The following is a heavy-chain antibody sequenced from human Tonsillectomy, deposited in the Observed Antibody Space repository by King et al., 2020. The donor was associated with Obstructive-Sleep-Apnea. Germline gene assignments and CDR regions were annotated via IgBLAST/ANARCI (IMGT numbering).Heavy chain of an antibody. CDR1: GFTFSIHA. J-gene: IGHJ2*01. Sequence: EVQLVESGGGLVQPGGSLRLSCAASGFTFSIHAMSWVRQAPGKGLEWVTAITGSGGSTYYVDSVKGRFTISRDNSKNTLYVQMNSLRADDTAVYYCARDKVYYDSSGPSRYFDLWGRGTLVTVSS. CDR3: ARDKVYYDSSGPSRYFDL. D-gene: IGHD3-22*01. V-gene: IGHV3-23*04. CDR2: ITGSGGST.